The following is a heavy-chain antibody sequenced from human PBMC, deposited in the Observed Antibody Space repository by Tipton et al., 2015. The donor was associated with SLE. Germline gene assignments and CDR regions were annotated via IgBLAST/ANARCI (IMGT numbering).Heavy chain of an antibody. V-gene: IGHV4-4*09. Sequence: TLSLTCNVSGVSISSYYWSWIRQPPGKGLEWIGYISNSGSTNYNPSLKSRVTISVDTSKNQFSLKLSSVTAADTAVYYCARGMLTWRGAIIGVDVWGQGTTVNVSS. CDR1: GVSISSYY. CDR3: ARGMLTWRGAIIGVDV. J-gene: IGHJ6*02. D-gene: IGHD2-8*01. CDR2: ISNSGST.